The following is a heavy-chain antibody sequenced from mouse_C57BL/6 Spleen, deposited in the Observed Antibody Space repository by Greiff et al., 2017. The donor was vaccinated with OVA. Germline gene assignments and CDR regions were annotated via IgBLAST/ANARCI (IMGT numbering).Heavy chain of an antibody. CDR2: IHPNSGST. Sequence: QVQLQQPGAELVKPGASVKLSCKASGYTFTSYWMHWVKQRPGQGLEWIGMIHPNSGSTNYNEKFKSKATLTIDKSTTTAYMQLSSLTSEDSAIYYYSSELGRDFDYWGQGTTLTVSS. CDR3: SSELGRDFDY. V-gene: IGHV1-64*01. D-gene: IGHD4-1*01. CDR1: GYTFTSYW. J-gene: IGHJ2*01.